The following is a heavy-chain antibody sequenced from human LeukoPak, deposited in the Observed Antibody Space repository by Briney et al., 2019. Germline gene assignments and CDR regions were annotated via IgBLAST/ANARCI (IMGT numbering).Heavy chain of an antibody. CDR2: ISFDGSNK. CDR3: AKDPTLFYGDYVDY. V-gene: IGHV3-30*19. CDR1: GFTFSTNG. J-gene: IGHJ4*02. Sequence: PGGSLRLSCAASGFTFSTNGMHWVRQPPGKGLEWVAIISFDGSNKYYADSVKGRFTISRDNSQNTLYLQLNSLRPEDTAVYYCAKDPTLFYGDYVDYWGQGTLVTVSS. D-gene: IGHD4-17*01.